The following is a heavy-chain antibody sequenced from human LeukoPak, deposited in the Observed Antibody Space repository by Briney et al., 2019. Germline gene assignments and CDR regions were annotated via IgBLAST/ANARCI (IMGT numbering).Heavy chain of an antibody. J-gene: IGHJ4*02. CDR2: ISGSGGST. Sequence: GGSLRLSCASSGFMFSSYAMSWVRQAPGKGLEWVSGISGSGGSTYYADSVKGRFTISRDNSKNTLYLQMNSLRAEDTAIYYCAKDDDFWSGCFDYWGQGTLVTVSS. CDR3: AKDDDFWSGCFDY. D-gene: IGHD3-3*01. CDR1: GFMFSSYA. V-gene: IGHV3-23*01.